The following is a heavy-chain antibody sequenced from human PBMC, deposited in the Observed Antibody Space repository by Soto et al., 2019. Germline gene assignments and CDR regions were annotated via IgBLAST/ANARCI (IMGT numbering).Heavy chain of an antibody. V-gene: IGHV4-59*02. D-gene: IGHD2-8*01. Sequence: ETLSLTCSVSGVSVSRHYWSWIRQSPGKGLEWVGYISYNGDTNYNPSLKSRVTISVDTSTNDVSLRINSVTAADTAVYFCARSLGCTNGVCGKLDPWGHGILVTVSS. J-gene: IGHJ5*02. CDR3: ARSLGCTNGVCGKLDP. CDR2: ISYNGDT. CDR1: GVSVSRHY.